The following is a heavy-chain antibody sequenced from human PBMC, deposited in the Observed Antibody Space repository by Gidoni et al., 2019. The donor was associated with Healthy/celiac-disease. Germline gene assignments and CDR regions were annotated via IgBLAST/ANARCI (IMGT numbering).Heavy chain of an antibody. J-gene: IGHJ6*02. CDR1: GFTFSSYG. CDR2: IWYDGSNK. V-gene: IGHV3-33*01. D-gene: IGHD6-19*01. CDR3: ARDWYSSAYYYYYGMDV. Sequence: QVQLVESGGGVVQPGRSLRLSCAASGFTFSSYGMHWVRQAPGKGLEWVAVIWYDGSNKYYADSVKGRFTISRDNSKNTLYLQMNSLRAEDTAVYYCARDWYSSAYYYYYGMDVWGQGTTVTVSS.